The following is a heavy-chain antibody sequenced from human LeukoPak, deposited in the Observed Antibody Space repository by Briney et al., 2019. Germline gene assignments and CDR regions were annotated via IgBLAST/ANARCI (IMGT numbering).Heavy chain of an antibody. CDR2: IIPIFGTA. CDR1: GGTFSSYA. V-gene: IGHV1-69*05. Sequence: ASVKVSCKASGGTFSSYAISWVRQAPGQGLEWMGGIIPIFGTANYAQKFQGRVTITTDESTSTAYMELSSLRYEDTAVYCCARAQKGYCSSTSCYGYYYYYMDVWGKGTTVTVSS. J-gene: IGHJ6*03. CDR3: ARAQKGYCSSTSCYGYYYYYMDV. D-gene: IGHD2-2*01.